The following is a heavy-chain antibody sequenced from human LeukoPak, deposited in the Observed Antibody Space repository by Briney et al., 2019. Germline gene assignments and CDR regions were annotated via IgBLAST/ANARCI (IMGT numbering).Heavy chain of an antibody. V-gene: IGHV1-69*05. CDR2: IIPIFGTA. Sequence: SVTVSCKASGGTFSSYAISWVRQAPGQGLEWMGGIIPIFGTANYAQKFQGRVTITTDESTSTAYMELSSLRSEDTAVYYCAKISLTGYYTDDAFDIWGQGTMVTVSS. J-gene: IGHJ3*02. CDR3: AKISLTGYYTDDAFDI. CDR1: GGTFSSYA. D-gene: IGHD3-9*01.